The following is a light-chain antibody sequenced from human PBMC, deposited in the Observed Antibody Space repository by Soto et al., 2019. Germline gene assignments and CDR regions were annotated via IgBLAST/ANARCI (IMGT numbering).Light chain of an antibody. CDR2: GAS. CDR3: QQYGRSPAT. J-gene: IGKJ3*01. V-gene: IGKV3-20*01. CDR1: QSVSSNF. Sequence: EIVLTQSPGTLSLSPGERATLSCRASQSVSSNFLAWYQQKPGQAPRLLIYGASSRATGIPDRFSGSGSGTDFTLTISRLEPEDFAVYYCQQYGRSPATFGPGTKVDIK.